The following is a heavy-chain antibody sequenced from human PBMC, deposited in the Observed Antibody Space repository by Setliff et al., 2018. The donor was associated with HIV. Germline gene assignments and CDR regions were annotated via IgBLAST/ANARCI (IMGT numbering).Heavy chain of an antibody. CDR2: IYDSGNI. CDR3: ARDLAWPGYFDY. J-gene: IGHJ4*02. Sequence: SETLSLTCTVAGGSFSSYSWSWLRQPPGKGLEWIGYIYDSGNIHYNPSLKGRVTISVDMSEDQFSLNLSSMTAADTAVYYCARDLAWPGYFDYWGQGTLVTVSS. CDR1: GGSFSSYS. D-gene: IGHD3-10*01. V-gene: IGHV4-59*01.